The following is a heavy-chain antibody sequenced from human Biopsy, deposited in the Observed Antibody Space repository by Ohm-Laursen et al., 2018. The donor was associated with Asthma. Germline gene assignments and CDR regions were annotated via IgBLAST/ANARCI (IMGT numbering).Heavy chain of an antibody. CDR2: IYYSGRT. CDR1: GDAMSTSGSY. CDR3: ARAVSSSSYWYFDL. V-gene: IGHV4-39*02. Sequence: SDTLSLTCIVSGDAMSTSGSYWGWIRRSPGKGLEWIGGIYYSGRTSYNPSLESRVTISADTSKKHFSLKVTSVTAADTAVYYCARAVSSSSYWYFDLWGRGDLVTVSS. J-gene: IGHJ2*01. D-gene: IGHD6-6*01.